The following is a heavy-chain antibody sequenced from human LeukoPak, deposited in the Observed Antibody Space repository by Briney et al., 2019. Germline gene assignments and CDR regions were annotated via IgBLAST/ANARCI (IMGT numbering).Heavy chain of an antibody. D-gene: IGHD2-2*02. V-gene: IGHV4-38-2*02. CDR1: SPVTNGFH. CDR3: AKGIPFDF. Sequence: SETLSLTCSVASPVTNGFHWAWIRQPPGKGLEFMGYVHHTGTTYYNPSLNSRVTISVDTSKYQFSLRLTSVTAADTAVYFCAKGIPFDFWGQGRLVTVSS. CDR2: VHHTGTT. J-gene: IGHJ4*02.